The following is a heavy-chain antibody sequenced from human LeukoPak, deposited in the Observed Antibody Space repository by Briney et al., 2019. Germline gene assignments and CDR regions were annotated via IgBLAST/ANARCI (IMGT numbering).Heavy chain of an antibody. CDR1: GFTVSSNY. CDR3: ASSYVVRGVLSDY. V-gene: IGHV3-53*01. CDR2: IYSGGST. Sequence: GGSLRLSCAASGFTVSSNYMSWVRQAPGKGLEWVSVIYSGGSTYYADSVKGRFTISRDNSKNTLYLQMNSLRAEDTAVYYCASSYVVRGVLSDYWGQGTLVTVSS. J-gene: IGHJ4*02. D-gene: IGHD3-10*01.